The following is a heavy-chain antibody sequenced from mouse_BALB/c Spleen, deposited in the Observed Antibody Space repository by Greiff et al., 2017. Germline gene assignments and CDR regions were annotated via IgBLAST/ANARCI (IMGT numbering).Heavy chain of an antibody. J-gene: IGHJ4*01. CDR2: ISDGGSYT. CDR3: ARDVITAGAHAMDY. D-gene: IGHD2-4*01. V-gene: IGHV5-4*02. Sequence: DVMLVESGGGLVKPGGSLKLSCAASGFTFSDYYMYWVRQTPEKSLEWVATISDGGSYTYYPDSVKGRFTLSRDTAKNNLYLQMSSLTTEDTAMYDCARDVITAGAHAMDYWGQGTSVTVSS. CDR1: GFTFSDYY.